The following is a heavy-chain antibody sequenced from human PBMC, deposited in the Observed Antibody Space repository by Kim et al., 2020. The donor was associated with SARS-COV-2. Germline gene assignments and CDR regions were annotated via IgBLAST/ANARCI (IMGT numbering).Heavy chain of an antibody. J-gene: IGHJ4*01. CDR2: VNAANDET. V-gene: IGHV1-3*01. CDR3: ARDMNPTVYDY. Sequence: ASVKVSCKASGYTFKSYPIHWLRQAPGQRLEWMGWVNAANDETKYSQKFQGRVTITRDTSANTAYMDLRSLTFEDTAIYYCARDMNPTVYDYWGHVTL. CDR1: GYTFKSYP. D-gene: IGHD4-4*01.